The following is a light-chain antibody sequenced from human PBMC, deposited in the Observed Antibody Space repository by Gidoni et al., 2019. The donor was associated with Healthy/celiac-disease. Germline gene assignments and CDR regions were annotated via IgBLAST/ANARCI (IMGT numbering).Light chain of an antibody. V-gene: IGLV3-19*01. Sequence: SSELTQDPAVSVAVGQTVRITCQGASLRSSYASWYQQKPRQAPVLVIYGKNNRPSGIPDRFSSSNSGNTASLTITGAQAENEAGYYCNSRDSSGNRLVFGGGTKLTVL. CDR1: SLRSSY. CDR2: GKN. CDR3: NSRDSSGNRLV. J-gene: IGLJ2*01.